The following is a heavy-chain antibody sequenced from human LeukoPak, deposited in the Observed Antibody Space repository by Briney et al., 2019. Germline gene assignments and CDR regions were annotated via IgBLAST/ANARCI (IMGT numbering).Heavy chain of an antibody. CDR3: ARDVDYYDSSGYYYNFDY. J-gene: IGHJ4*02. V-gene: IGHV1-2*06. CDR1: GYTFTGYY. D-gene: IGHD3-22*01. Sequence: ASVKVSCKTSGYTFTGYYMHWVRQAPGQGLEWMGRINPKSGGTKYADKFQGRVTMTRDTSINTAYMDLSTLRSDDTAVYYCARDVDYYDSSGYYYNFDYWGQGTLVTVSS. CDR2: INPKSGGT.